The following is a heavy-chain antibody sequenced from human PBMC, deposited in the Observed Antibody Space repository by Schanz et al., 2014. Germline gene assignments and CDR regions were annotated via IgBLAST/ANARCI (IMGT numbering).Heavy chain of an antibody. Sequence: QVQLVQSGAEMKKPGASVKVSCKASGYTFSSYGITWVRQAPGQGLEWMGWISPYNGNTNYAQKLQGRVTMTADTSTSTAYMDLRSLRSDDTAVYYCTRGGYSYALSAFDIWGQGTMXTVSS. J-gene: IGHJ3*02. CDR1: GYTFSSYG. D-gene: IGHD5-18*01. CDR3: TRGGYSYALSAFDI. V-gene: IGHV1-18*01. CDR2: ISPYNGNT.